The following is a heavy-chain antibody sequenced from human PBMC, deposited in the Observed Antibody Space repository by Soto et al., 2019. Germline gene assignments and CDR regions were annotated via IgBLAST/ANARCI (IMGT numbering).Heavy chain of an antibody. J-gene: IGHJ4*02. CDR3: AKGSGGFRPYYFEI. CDR2: IGGAGITT. Sequence: GGSLRLSCAAPGFTFSNYAMTWVRQAPGMGLEWVSAIGGAGITTWYADSVKGRFTISRDNSRNTLYLQMNSLRAEDTAVYYCAKGSGGFRPYYFEIWGQGTVVTVSS. CDR1: GFTFSNYA. V-gene: IGHV3-23*01. D-gene: IGHD5-12*01.